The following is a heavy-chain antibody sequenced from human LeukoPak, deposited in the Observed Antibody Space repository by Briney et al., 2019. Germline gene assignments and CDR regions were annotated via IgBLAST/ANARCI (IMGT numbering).Heavy chain of an antibody. J-gene: IGHJ4*02. Sequence: GGSLRLSCAASGFTFSDYYMSWIRQAPGKGLEWVSYISSSGSTIYYADSVKGRFTISRDNAKNPLYLQMSSLRAEDTAVYYCARGNYYDSSGYYYWGQGTLVTVSS. CDR3: ARGNYYDSSGYYY. CDR1: GFTFSDYY. D-gene: IGHD3-22*01. CDR2: ISSSGSTI. V-gene: IGHV3-11*01.